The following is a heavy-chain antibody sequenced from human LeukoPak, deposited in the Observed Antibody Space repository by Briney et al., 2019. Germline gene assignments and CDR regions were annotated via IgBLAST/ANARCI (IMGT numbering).Heavy chain of an antibody. CDR2: ISAYNGNT. CDR1: GYTFTSYG. CDR3: ARIRGYCSSTSCSEFDY. Sequence: ASVKGSCKASGYTFTSYGISWVRQAPGQGLEWMGWISAYNGNTNYAQKLQGRVTMTTDTSTSTAYMEPRSLRSDDTAVYYCARIRGYCSSTSCSEFDYWGQGTLVTVSS. V-gene: IGHV1-18*01. J-gene: IGHJ4*02. D-gene: IGHD2-2*01.